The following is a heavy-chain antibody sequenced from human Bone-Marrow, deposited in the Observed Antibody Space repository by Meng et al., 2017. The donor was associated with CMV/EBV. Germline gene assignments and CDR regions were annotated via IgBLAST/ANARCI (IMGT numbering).Heavy chain of an antibody. J-gene: IGHJ6*02. V-gene: IGHV3-53*01. D-gene: IGHD2-2*01. Sequence: GGSLRLSCAASGFTVSSNYMSWVRQAPGKGLEWVSVIYSGGSTYYADSVKGRFTISRDNSKNTLYLQMNSLRAEDTAVYYCARELPLGYCSSTSCYDDRFYYGMDVWGQGTTVTVSS. CDR1: GFTVSSNY. CDR2: IYSGGST. CDR3: ARELPLGYCSSTSCYDDRFYYGMDV.